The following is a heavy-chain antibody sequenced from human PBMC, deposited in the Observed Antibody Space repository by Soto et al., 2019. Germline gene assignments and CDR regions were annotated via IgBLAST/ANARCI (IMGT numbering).Heavy chain of an antibody. CDR3: ARDPAYCGGDCSSAFAAFDI. J-gene: IGHJ3*02. CDR2: KSYDGSNK. D-gene: IGHD2-21*02. Sequence: PGGSLRLCCAASGFTFSSYAMHGVRQAPGKGLEWVAVKSYDGSNKYYADSVKGRFTISRDNSKNTLYLQMNSLRAEDTAVYYCARDPAYCGGDCSSAFAAFDIWGQGTMVTVSS. CDR1: GFTFSSYA. V-gene: IGHV3-30-3*01.